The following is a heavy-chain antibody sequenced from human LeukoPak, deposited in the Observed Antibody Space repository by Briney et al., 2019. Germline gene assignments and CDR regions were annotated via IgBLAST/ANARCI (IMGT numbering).Heavy chain of an antibody. V-gene: IGHV3-9*01. CDR1: GFTFDDYA. CDR2: ISWNSGSI. CDR3: AKDMFFAAAGTSHFDY. J-gene: IGHJ4*02. D-gene: IGHD6-13*01. Sequence: PGGSLRLSCAASGFTFDDYAMHWVRQAPGKGLEWVSGISWNSGSIGYADSVKGRFTISRDNAKNSLYLQMNSLRAEDTALYYCAKDMFFAAAGTSHFDYWGQGTLVTVFS.